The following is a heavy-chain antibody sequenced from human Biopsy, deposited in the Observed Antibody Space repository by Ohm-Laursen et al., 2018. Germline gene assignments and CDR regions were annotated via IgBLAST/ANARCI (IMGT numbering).Heavy chain of an antibody. V-gene: IGHV1-69*06. CDR1: GGTFSSYV. CDR3: AGGAAKGNPYDH. CDR2: IIPTFDTP. Sequence: ASVKVSCKPSGGTFSSYVISWVRQAPGQGLEWMGRIIPTFDTPTYAPDFQGRVTFTADKSTGTAHLDLSRLRSEDTAIYYCAGGAAKGNPYDHWGQGTLVTVSS. D-gene: IGHD3-10*01. J-gene: IGHJ5*02.